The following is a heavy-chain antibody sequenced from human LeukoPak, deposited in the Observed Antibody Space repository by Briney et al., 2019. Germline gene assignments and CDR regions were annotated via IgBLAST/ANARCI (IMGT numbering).Heavy chain of an antibody. J-gene: IGHJ4*02. CDR2: IYYSGST. V-gene: IGHV4-59*08. CDR1: GGSTSTYY. D-gene: IGHD6-13*01. CDR3: ARYSSNWAVDY. Sequence: SETLSLTCSVSGGSTSTYYWSWIRQPPGKGLEWIGYIYYSGSTSYNPSLKSRVTISVDTSKTQFSLKLSSVAAADTAVYFCARYSSNWAVDYWGQGTLVTVSS.